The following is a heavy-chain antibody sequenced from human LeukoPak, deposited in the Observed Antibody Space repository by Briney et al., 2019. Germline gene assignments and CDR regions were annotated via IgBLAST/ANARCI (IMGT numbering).Heavy chain of an antibody. CDR3: ARHGTYYDSSGYLDY. J-gene: IGHJ4*02. V-gene: IGHV5-51*01. D-gene: IGHD3-22*01. CDR1: GYSFTSYW. Sequence: GESLKISRKGSGYSFTSYWIGWVRQMPGKGLEWMGIIYPGDSDTRYSPSFQGQVTISADKSISTAYLQWSSLKASDTAMYYCARHGTYYDSSGYLDYWGQGTLVTVSS. CDR2: IYPGDSDT.